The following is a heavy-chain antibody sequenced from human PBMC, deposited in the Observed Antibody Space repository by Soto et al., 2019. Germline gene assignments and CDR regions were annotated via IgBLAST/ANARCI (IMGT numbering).Heavy chain of an antibody. Sequence: GGSLRLSCAASGFTFSSYAMHWVRQAPGKGLEWVAVISYDGSNKYYADSVKGRFTISRDNSKNTLYLQMNSLRAEDTAVYYCARAGQIVDYWGQGTLVTVSS. CDR1: GFTFSSYA. CDR3: ARAGQIVDY. J-gene: IGHJ4*02. CDR2: ISYDGSNK. D-gene: IGHD3-22*01. V-gene: IGHV3-30-3*01.